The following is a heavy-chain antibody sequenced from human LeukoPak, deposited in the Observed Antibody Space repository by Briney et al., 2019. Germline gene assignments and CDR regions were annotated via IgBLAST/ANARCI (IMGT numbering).Heavy chain of an antibody. V-gene: IGHV1-46*01. CDR3: ASSEGYCSGGSCYGIDY. CDR1: GDTFTRYY. D-gene: IGHD2-15*01. J-gene: IGHJ4*02. Sequence: ASVKVSCKASGDTFTRYYMHWVRQAPGQGLEWMGIINPSTGSTGYAQKFQGRVTMSRDTSTSTVYMELSSLRSDDTAVYYCASSEGYCSGGSCYGIDYWGQGTLVTVSS. CDR2: INPSTGST.